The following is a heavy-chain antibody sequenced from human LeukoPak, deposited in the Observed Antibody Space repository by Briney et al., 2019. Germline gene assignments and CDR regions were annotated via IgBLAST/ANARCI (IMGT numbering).Heavy chain of an antibody. CDR3: AKEFPGIAAAGFDY. CDR1: GFTFSSYG. CDR2: ISYDGSNK. J-gene: IGHJ4*02. D-gene: IGHD6-13*01. V-gene: IGHV3-30*18. Sequence: HPGGSLRLPCAASGFTFSSYGMHWVRQAPGKGLEWVAVISYDGSNKYYADSVKGRFTISRDNSKNTLYLQMNSLRAEDTAVYYCAKEFPGIAAAGFDYWGQGTLVTVSS.